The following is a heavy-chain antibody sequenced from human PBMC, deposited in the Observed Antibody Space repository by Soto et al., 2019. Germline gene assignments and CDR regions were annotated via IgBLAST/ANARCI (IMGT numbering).Heavy chain of an antibody. Sequence: GGSLRLSCAASGFTFSSYGMHWVRQAPGKGLEWVAVIWYDGSNKYYADSVKGRFTISRDNSKNTLYLQMNSLRAEDTAVYYCAREGYDILTGYPINYYYYYMDVWGKGTTVTVSS. CDR2: IWYDGSNK. J-gene: IGHJ6*03. V-gene: IGHV3-33*01. D-gene: IGHD3-9*01. CDR3: AREGYDILTGYPINYYYYYMDV. CDR1: GFTFSSYG.